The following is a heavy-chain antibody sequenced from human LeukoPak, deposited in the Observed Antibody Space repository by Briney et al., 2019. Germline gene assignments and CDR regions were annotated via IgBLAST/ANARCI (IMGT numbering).Heavy chain of an antibody. V-gene: IGHV1-69*05. J-gene: IGHJ4*02. Sequence: SVKVSCKASLGTLSSYAISWVRQAPGQGLEWMGSILHIFGTANYAQKFQGRVTITTHEPTSTAYMELSRLRAEDTALYYCASIIFASFNGGYDYWGQGTLVTVSS. CDR2: ILHIFGTA. CDR1: LGTLSSYA. D-gene: IGHD3/OR15-3a*01. CDR3: ASIIFASFNGGYDY.